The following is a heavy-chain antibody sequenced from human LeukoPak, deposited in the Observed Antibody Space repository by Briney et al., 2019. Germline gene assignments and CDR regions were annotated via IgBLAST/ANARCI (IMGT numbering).Heavy chain of an antibody. V-gene: IGHV3-7*01. J-gene: IGHJ6*04. Sequence: SGGSLRLSCAASEFTFSTYWMTWVRQGPGKGLEWVANIKQDGSETYYVASVKGRFTISRDNAKNSLYLQMNSLRAEDTAVYYCAELGITMIGGVWGKGTTVTISS. D-gene: IGHD3-10*02. CDR1: EFTFSTYW. CDR2: IKQDGSET. CDR3: AELGITMIGGV.